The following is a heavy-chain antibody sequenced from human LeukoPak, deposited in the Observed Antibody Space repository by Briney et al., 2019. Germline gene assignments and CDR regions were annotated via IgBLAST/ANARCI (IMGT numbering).Heavy chain of an antibody. V-gene: IGHV4-39*07. CDR3: CGYCDGGGCAGPTRYNWFDP. CDR2: IYYSGTT. J-gene: IGHJ5*02. Sequence: PSATLSLTCTVSGHSISSSRHYWGWIRQPPGKGLEWIGTIYYSGTTYYNPSLKSRVTISVDTAKNQFSLSLSSVTAADTALYYCCGYCDGGGCAGPTRYNWFDPWGQGTLVTVSS. CDR1: GHSISSSRHY. D-gene: IGHD2-15*01.